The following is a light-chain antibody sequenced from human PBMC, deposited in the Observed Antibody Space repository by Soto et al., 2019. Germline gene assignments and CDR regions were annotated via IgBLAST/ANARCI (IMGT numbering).Light chain of an antibody. V-gene: IGKV1-39*01. CDR1: QNINTY. Sequence: DIQLTQSPSSLSASVGDRVTMTCGASQNINTYLNWYQQKAGKAPKLLIFDTSTLQSGVPSRFSGSGSRTHFTLTISSLQPEDFATYYWQETSSAPFTFGPGTTVDI. CDR2: DTS. J-gene: IGKJ3*01. CDR3: QETSSAPFT.